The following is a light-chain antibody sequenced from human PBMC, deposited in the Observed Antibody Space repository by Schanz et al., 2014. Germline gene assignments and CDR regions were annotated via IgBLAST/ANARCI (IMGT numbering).Light chain of an antibody. CDR3: QQSFNTLYS. Sequence: DIQMTQSPSSLSASVGDRVTITCRASQSISSYLNWYQQKPGKAPKLLIYGASGLQSGVPSRFSGSGSGTEFSLTISRLQPEDFATYYCQQSFNTLYSFGQGTRLEL. V-gene: IGKV1-39*01. CDR1: QSISSY. CDR2: GAS. J-gene: IGKJ2*03.